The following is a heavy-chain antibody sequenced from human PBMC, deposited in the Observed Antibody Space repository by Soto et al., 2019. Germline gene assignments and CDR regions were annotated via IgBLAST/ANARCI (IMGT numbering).Heavy chain of an antibody. Sequence: SETLSLTCAVSGYPISSGYYWGWIRQPPGKGLEWIGIIHHSGSTYYNPSLRSRITISVDTSKNQFSLKMPSVTAADTAVYYCARSRGYVPGGYWGQGIPVTVSS. V-gene: IGHV4-38-2*01. CDR1: GYPISSGYY. D-gene: IGHD5-12*01. CDR2: IHHSGST. CDR3: ARSRGYVPGGY. J-gene: IGHJ4*02.